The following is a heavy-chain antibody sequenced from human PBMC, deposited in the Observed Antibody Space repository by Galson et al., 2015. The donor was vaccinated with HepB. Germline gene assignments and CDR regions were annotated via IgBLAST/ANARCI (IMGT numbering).Heavy chain of an antibody. CDR3: ARALSLEQQLVRAPFGY. D-gene: IGHD6-13*01. CDR1: GFTFSSYS. Sequence: SLRLSCAASGFTFSSYSTNWVRQAPGKGLEWVSSISSSSSYIYYADSVKGRFTISRDNAKNSLYLQMNSLRAEDTAVYYCARALSLEQQLVRAPFGYWGQGTLVTVSS. V-gene: IGHV3-21*01. J-gene: IGHJ4*02. CDR2: ISSSSSYI.